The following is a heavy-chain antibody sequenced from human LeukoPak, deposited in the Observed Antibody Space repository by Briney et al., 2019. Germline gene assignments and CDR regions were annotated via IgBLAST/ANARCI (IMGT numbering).Heavy chain of an antibody. V-gene: IGHV4-59*01. Sequence: SETLSLTCTVSGGSINSYFWTWIRQPPGKGLEWIGYIYYSGSTNYNPSLKSRVTISVDTSKNHFSLKLNSVTAADTAVYYCARFSSSWYGVDVWGKGITVTVSS. CDR3: ARFSSSWYGVDV. D-gene: IGHD6-13*01. CDR2: IYYSGST. J-gene: IGHJ6*04. CDR1: GGSINSYF.